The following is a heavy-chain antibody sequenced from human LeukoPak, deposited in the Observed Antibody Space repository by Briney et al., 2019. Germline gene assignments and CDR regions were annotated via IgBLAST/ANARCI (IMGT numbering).Heavy chain of an antibody. J-gene: IGHJ5*02. CDR3: ARVKYSSGSTSSWFDP. Sequence: PSETLSLTCTVSGGSISNYHRSWFRQPPGTGLEWIGYIEYSGGTTYNSSLKSRVTISVDTSKNQFSLKLSSVTAADTAVYYCARVKYSSGSTSSWFDPWGRGTLVTVSS. D-gene: IGHD3-10*01. CDR1: GGSISNYH. V-gene: IGHV4-59*08. CDR2: IEYSGGT.